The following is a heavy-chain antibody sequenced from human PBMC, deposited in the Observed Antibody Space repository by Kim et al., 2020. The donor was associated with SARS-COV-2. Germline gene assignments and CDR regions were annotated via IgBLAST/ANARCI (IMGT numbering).Heavy chain of an antibody. J-gene: IGHJ6*01. CDR2: IWYAGSNK. CDR1: GFTFSSYG. Sequence: GGSLRLSCAASGFTFSSYGMHWVRQAPGKGLEWVAVIWYAGSNKYYADSVKGRFTISRDNSKNTLYLQMNSLRAEDTAVYYCASEFNSVAYHYYGMDVWGAETTGTVSS. D-gene: IGHD6-19*01. V-gene: IGHV3-33*01. CDR3: ASEFNSVAYHYYGMDV.